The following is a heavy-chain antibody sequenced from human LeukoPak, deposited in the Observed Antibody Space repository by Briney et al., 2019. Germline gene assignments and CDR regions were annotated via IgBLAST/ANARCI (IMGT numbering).Heavy chain of an antibody. V-gene: IGHV3-9*01. CDR1: GFTFDDYA. D-gene: IGHD2-2*01. CDR3: AKDIVPYGVYYFDY. J-gene: IGHJ4*02. Sequence: PGRSLRLSCAASGFTFDDYAMHWVRQAPGKGLEWVSGISWNSGSIGYADSVKGRFTISRDNAKNSLYLQMNSLRAEDTALYYCAKDIVPYGVYYFDYWGQGTLVTVSS. CDR2: ISWNSGSI.